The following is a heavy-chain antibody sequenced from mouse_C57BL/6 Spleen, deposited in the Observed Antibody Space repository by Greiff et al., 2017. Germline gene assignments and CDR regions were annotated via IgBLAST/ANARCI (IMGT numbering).Heavy chain of an antibody. CDR3: ARIYYGNSYAMDY. D-gene: IGHD2-1*01. J-gene: IGHJ4*01. V-gene: IGHV7-3*01. CDR2: IRNKANGYTT. Sequence: EVQVVESGGGLVQPGGSLSLSCAASGFTFTDYYMSWVRQPPGKALEWLGFIRNKANGYTTEYSASVKGRFTISRDNSQSILYLQMNALRAEDSATYYCARIYYGNSYAMDYWGQGTSVTVSS. CDR1: GFTFTDYY.